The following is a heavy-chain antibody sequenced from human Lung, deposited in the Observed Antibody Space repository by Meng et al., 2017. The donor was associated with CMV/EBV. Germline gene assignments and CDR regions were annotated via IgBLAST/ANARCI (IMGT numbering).Heavy chain of an antibody. Sequence: GGSLRLXCAASAFTFSSYEMNWVRQAPGKGLEWVSYITSFGSTIHYADSVKGRFTISRDNAKNLLFLQMNSLRAEDTGVYYCAREDYGSGSLSDWGQGTLVTVSS. CDR2: ITSFGSTI. J-gene: IGHJ4*02. D-gene: IGHD3-10*01. CDR3: AREDYGSGSLSD. V-gene: IGHV3-48*03. CDR1: AFTFSSYE.